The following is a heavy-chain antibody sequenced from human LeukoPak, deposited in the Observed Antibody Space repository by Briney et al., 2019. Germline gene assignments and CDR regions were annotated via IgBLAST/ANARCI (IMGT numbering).Heavy chain of an antibody. J-gene: IGHJ4*02. D-gene: IGHD3-22*01. CDR3: ATVSIYDSSGYYYQSTFDY. V-gene: IGHV1-24*01. CDR1: GYTLTELT. CDR2: FDPEDGET. Sequence: ASVKVSCKVSGYTLTELTMHWVRQAPGKGLEWMGGFDPEDGETIYAQKFQGRVTMTEDTSTGTAYMELSSLRSADTAVYYCATVSIYDSSGYYYQSTFDYWGQGTLVTVSS.